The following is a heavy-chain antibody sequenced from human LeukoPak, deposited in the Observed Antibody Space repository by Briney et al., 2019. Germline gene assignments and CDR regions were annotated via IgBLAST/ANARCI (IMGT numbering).Heavy chain of an antibody. V-gene: IGHV4-39*07. CDR1: GGSISLSHYY. CDR3: ARVQSRLSWFDP. J-gene: IGHJ5*02. CDR2: IYYSGST. Sequence: PSETLSLTCFVSGGSISLSHYYWGWIRQPPGKGLQWIGTIYYSGSTYYNPSLKSRVTISVDTSKNQFSLKLSSVTAADTAVYYCARVQSRLSWFDPWGQGTLVTVSS.